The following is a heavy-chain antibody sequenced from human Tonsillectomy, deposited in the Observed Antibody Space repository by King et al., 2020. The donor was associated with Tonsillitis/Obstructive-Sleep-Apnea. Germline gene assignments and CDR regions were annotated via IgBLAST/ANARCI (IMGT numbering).Heavy chain of an antibody. V-gene: IGHV4-34*01. CDR2: IKHSGIT. CDR1: GGSFSCYY. J-gene: IGHJ2*01. Sequence: VQLQQCGAGLLKPSETLSLTCAVYGGSFSCYYWSWIRQPPGKGLEWIGEIKHSGITNYNPSLKSGVPISVDTSTNQFSLKLSSVTAADTAVYYCARAFVVPAAIRVDWYFDLWGRGTLVTVSS. D-gene: IGHD2-2*02. CDR3: ARAFVVPAAIRVDWYFDL.